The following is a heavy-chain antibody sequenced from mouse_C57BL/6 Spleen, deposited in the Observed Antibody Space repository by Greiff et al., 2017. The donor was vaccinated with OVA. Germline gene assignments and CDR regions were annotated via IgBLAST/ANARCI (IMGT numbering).Heavy chain of an antibody. Sequence: EVQLQQSGPGLVKPSQSLSLTCSVTGYSITSGYFWNWIRQFPGNKLEWMGYISYDGSNNYNPSLKNRIAITRDTTKNQFFLKLNSVTTEDTATYYCARGLPYAMDYWGKGTSVTVSS. V-gene: IGHV3-6*01. CDR3: ARGLPYAMDY. J-gene: IGHJ4*01. CDR2: ISYDGSN. D-gene: IGHD3-1*01. CDR1: GYSITSGYF.